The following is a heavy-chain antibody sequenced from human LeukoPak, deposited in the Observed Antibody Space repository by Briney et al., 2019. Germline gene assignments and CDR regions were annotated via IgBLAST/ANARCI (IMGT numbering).Heavy chain of an antibody. V-gene: IGHV1-2*06. CDR1: GYTFTGYY. CDR3: ARGPANVDTAMVAPFDY. CDR2: INPNSGGT. J-gene: IGHJ4*02. Sequence: ASVKVSCKASGYTFTGYYMHWVRQAPGQGHEWMGRINPNSGGTNYAQKFQGRVTMTRDTSISTAYMELSRLRSDDTAVYYCARGPANVDTAMVAPFDYWGQGTLVTVSS. D-gene: IGHD5-18*01.